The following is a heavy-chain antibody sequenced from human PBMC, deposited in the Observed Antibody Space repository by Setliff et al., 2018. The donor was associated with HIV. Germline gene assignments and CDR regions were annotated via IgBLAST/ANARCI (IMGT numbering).Heavy chain of an antibody. D-gene: IGHD4-17*01. CDR1: GFSVTDTY. CDR3: ARSPYGDYGLDY. CDR2: MYKGGKT. Sequence: PGGSLRLSCEASGFSVTDTYMGWVRQAPGKGLEWVTLMYKGGKTYYADFVKGRFTIARDDSKNTVSLQMTNLGTGDTAMYYCARSPYGDYGLDYWGQGTLVTVSS. J-gene: IGHJ4*02. V-gene: IGHV3-66*02.